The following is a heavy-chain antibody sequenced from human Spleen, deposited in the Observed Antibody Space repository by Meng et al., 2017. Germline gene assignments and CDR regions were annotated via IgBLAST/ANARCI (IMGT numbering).Heavy chain of an antibody. CDR2: IRGSGGST. J-gene: IGHJ4*02. Sequence: GESLKISCAASGFTFSSYAMSWVRQAPGKGLEWVSIIRGSGGSTYYADSVKGRFTISRDNSKNTLSLQMNSLRAEDTVVYYCARDGAFSGYYYPYYFDYWGQGTQVTVSS. CDR1: GFTFSSYA. D-gene: IGHD3-22*01. CDR3: ARDGAFSGYYYPYYFDY. V-gene: IGHV3-23*01.